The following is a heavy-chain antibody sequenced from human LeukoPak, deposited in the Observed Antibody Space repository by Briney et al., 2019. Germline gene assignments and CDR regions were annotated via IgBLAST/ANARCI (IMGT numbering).Heavy chain of an antibody. Sequence: SETLSLTCAVYGGSFSGYYWSWIRQPPGKGLEWIGEINHSGSTNYNPSLKSRVTISLDTSKNQFSLKLSPVTAADTAVYYCARGLDRQLVKKSAFDIWGQGTMVTVSS. D-gene: IGHD6-13*01. CDR1: GGSFSGYY. CDR2: INHSGST. J-gene: IGHJ3*02. V-gene: IGHV4-34*01. CDR3: ARGLDRQLVKKSAFDI.